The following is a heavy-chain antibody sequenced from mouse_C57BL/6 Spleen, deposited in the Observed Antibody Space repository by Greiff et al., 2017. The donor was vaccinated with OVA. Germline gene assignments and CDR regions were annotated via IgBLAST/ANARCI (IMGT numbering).Heavy chain of an antibody. V-gene: IGHV5-17*01. D-gene: IGHD1-1*01. CDR2: ISSGSSTI. CDR3: ARGITTVVDYAMDY. CDR1: GFTFSDYG. Sequence: EVQVVESGGGLVKPGGSLKLSCAASGFTFSDYGMHWVRQAPEKGLEWVAYISSGSSTIYYADTVKGRFTISRDNAKNTLFLQMTSLRSADTAMYYCARGITTVVDYAMDYWGQGTSVTVSS. J-gene: IGHJ4*01.